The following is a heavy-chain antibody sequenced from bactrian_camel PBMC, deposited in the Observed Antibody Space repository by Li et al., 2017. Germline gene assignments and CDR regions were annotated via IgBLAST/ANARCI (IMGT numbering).Heavy chain of an antibody. CDR3: ERDPNHYSDFDV. CDR1: AFTSMYWW. V-gene: IGHV3S1*01. J-gene: IGHJ4*01. CDR2: MVVGGVDW. Sequence: QLVESGGGLVQPGGSLRLSCSAGAFTSMYWWMGWVRQTPGKGFEWVATMVVGGVDWYYQDSLKGRFTISRDNTENTVSLQLNRLKPEDTAVYYCERDPNHYSDFDVWGQGTQVTVS. D-gene: IGHD4*01.